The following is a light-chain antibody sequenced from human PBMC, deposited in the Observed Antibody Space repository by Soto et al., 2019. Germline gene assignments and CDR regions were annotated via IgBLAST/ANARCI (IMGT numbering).Light chain of an antibody. CDR1: SSDVGGYNY. CDR3: SSHSSSSAYYV. J-gene: IGLJ1*01. CDR2: EVS. Sequence: QSALTQPASVSGSPGQSITISCTGSSSDVGGYNYVSWYQQHPGKAPKLMIYEVSNRPSGISNRFSGSKSGNTASLTLSGLQAEDEADYYCSSHSSSSAYYVFGTGTKLTVL. V-gene: IGLV2-14*01.